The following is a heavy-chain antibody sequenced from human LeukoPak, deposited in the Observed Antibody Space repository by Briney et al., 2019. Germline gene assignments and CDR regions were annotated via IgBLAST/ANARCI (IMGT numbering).Heavy chain of an antibody. CDR2: IYYSGST. CDR3: ASLADWYYYDDSGYPLGAFDI. V-gene: IGHV4-39*07. Sequence: PPETLSLTCTVSGGSISSSSYYWGWIRQPPGKGLEWIGSIYYSGSTYYNPSLKSRVTISVDTSKNQFSLKLSSVTAADTAVYYCASLADWYYYDDSGYPLGAFDIWGQGTMVTVSS. D-gene: IGHD3-22*01. CDR1: GGSISSSSYY. J-gene: IGHJ3*02.